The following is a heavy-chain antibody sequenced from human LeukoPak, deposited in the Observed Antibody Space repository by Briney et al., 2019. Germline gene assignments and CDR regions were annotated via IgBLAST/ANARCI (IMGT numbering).Heavy chain of an antibody. V-gene: IGHV3-23*01. CDR3: AKRGVVIRVILVGFHKEAYYFDS. CDR1: GFMFNSYS. J-gene: IGHJ4*02. Sequence: GGSLRLSCVASGFMFNSYSMSWVRQAPGKGLEWVSLISGSGDYTNYADSVKGRFVISRDNAKNTVYLQMNSLRAEDTAVYFCAKRGVVIRVILVGFHKEAYYFDSWGQGALVTVSS. D-gene: IGHD3-22*01. CDR2: ISGSGDYT.